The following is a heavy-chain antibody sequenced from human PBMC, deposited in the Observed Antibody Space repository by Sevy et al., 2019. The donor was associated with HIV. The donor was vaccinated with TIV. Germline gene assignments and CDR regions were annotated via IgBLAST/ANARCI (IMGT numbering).Heavy chain of an antibody. J-gene: IGHJ5*02. Sequence: SETLSLTCTVSGGSISSYYWSWIRQPPGKGLEWIGYIYYSGSTNYNPSLKSRVTISVDTSKNQFSLKLSSVTAADTAVHYCARSSIPAAPSGWFDPWGQGTLVTVSS. CDR2: IYYSGST. D-gene: IGHD2-2*01. V-gene: IGHV4-59*01. CDR3: ARSSIPAAPSGWFDP. CDR1: GGSISSYY.